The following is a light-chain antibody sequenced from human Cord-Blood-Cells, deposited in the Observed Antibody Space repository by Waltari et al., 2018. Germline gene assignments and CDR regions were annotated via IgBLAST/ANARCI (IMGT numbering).Light chain of an antibody. CDR2: GAS. Sequence: EIVMTQAPATLSVSQGERATLSCRASQSVSSNLAWYQQKPGQAARLLIYGASTRATGIPARFSGSGSGTEFTLTISSLQSEDFAVYYCQQYNNWWTFGQGTKVEIK. CDR3: QQYNNWWT. V-gene: IGKV3-15*01. J-gene: IGKJ1*01. CDR1: QSVSSN.